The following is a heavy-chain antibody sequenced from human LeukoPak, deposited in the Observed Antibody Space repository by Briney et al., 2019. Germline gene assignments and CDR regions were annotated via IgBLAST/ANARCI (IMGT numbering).Heavy chain of an antibody. CDR1: GCSISSSSYY. CDR3: ERKVYAASLDY. D-gene: IGHD2-8*01. J-gene: IGHJ4*02. Sequence: SETLSLTFTVSGCSISSSSYYWGWIRQPPGKGLEWIGSIYYSGSTYYNPSLKSRATISVDTSKNQFSLMLSSLTAADTAVYYCERKVYAASLDYWGQGTLVTVSS. CDR2: IYYSGST. V-gene: IGHV4-39*07.